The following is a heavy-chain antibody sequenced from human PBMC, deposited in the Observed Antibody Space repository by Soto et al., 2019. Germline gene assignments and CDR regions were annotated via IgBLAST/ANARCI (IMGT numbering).Heavy chain of an antibody. Sequence: SQTLSLTCAISGDSVSSNSAAWNWIRQSPSRGLEWLGRTYFGSQWFYDYAISVKSRITINPDTSQNQFSLQLKSVTPEDTAVDYCARDALGGGDAIIYYFDYWGQGSLVTVSS. J-gene: IGHJ4*02. CDR3: ARDALGGGDAIIYYFDY. V-gene: IGHV6-1*01. CDR1: GDSVSSNSAA. D-gene: IGHD3-16*01. CDR2: TYFGSQWFY.